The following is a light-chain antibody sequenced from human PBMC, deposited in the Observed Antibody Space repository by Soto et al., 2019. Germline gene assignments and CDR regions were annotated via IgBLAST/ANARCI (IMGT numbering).Light chain of an antibody. CDR3: QQYNNWPL. CDR1: QSVSSN. CDR2: GAS. J-gene: IGKJ4*01. Sequence: EILMTQSPATLSVSRGERATLSCRASQSVSSNLAWYQQKPGQAPRLLIYGASTRATGIPARFSGSGSGTEFTLTISSLQSEDFAVYYCQQYNNWPLFGGGTKVDIK. V-gene: IGKV3-15*01.